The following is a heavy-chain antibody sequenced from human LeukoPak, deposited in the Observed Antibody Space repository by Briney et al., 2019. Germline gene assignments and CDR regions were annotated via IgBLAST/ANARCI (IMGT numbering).Heavy chain of an antibody. CDR2: IYSSGST. J-gene: IGHJ6*02. V-gene: IGHV4-39*01. Sequence: SETLSLTCTVSGGSINSSISHWAWIRQPPGKGLEWIGTIYSSGSTHYNPSLKSRVTISVDTSKKQFSLKLTSATVADTAVYYCARLSRGAFFYYGLDVWGQGTTVTVS. CDR1: GGSINSSISH. CDR3: ARLSRGAFFYYGLDV.